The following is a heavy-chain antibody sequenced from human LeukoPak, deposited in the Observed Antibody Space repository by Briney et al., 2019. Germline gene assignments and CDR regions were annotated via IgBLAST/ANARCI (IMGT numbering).Heavy chain of an antibody. CDR2: IYYGGGT. CDR1: GGSISSHY. D-gene: IGHD2-15*01. CDR3: ARERRSGTLDY. Sequence: SETLSLTCTVSGGSISSHYWSWIRQPPGKGLEWIGYIYYGGGTNYNPSLKSRVTISVDTSKNQFSLKLSSVIAADTAVYYCARERRSGTLDYWGQGTLVTVSS. J-gene: IGHJ4*02. V-gene: IGHV4-59*11.